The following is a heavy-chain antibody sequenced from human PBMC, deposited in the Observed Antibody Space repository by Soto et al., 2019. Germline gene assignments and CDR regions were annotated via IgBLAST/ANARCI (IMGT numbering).Heavy chain of an antibody. D-gene: IGHD6-19*01. CDR2: IYYSGST. CDR1: GGSFSGYY. J-gene: IGHJ5*02. CDR3: ARTGRVQLFDP. V-gene: IGHV4-59*01. Sequence: SETLSLTCAVYGGSFSGYYWGWIRQPPGKGLEWIGYIYYSGSTNYNPSLKSRVTISVDTSKNQFSLKLSSVTAADTAVYYCARTGRVQLFDPWGQGTLVTVSS.